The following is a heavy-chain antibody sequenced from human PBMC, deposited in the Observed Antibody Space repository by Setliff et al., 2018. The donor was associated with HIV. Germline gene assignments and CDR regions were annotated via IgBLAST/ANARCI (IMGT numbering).Heavy chain of an antibody. CDR2: VSYTGTT. CDR3: ARLSTTSRDFDS. V-gene: IGHV4-30-4*01. Sequence: SETLSLTCTASYDTISTADYYWSWIRQPPGKGLEWIGFVSYTGTTRYSPSLKSRITISIDTSKNQFSLQLSSVTAADTAVHYCARLSTTSRDFDSWGQGTLVTVSS. D-gene: IGHD3-10*01. J-gene: IGHJ4*02. CDR1: YDTISTADYY.